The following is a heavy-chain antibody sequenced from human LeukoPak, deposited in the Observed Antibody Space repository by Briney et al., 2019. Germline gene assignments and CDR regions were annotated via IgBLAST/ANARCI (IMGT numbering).Heavy chain of an antibody. V-gene: IGHV5-51*01. CDR2: IYPGDSDT. J-gene: IGHJ4*02. D-gene: IGHD3-9*01. Sequence: GESLKISCKGSGYSFTGYWIGWVRQMPGKGLEWMGIIYPGDSDTRYSPSFQGQVTISADKSISTAYLQWSSLKASDTAMYYCARHGGYDILTGYCDYWGQGTLVTVSS. CDR3: ARHGGYDILTGYCDY. CDR1: GYSFTGYW.